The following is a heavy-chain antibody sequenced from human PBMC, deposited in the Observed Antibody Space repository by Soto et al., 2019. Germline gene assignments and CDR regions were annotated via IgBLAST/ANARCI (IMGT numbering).Heavy chain of an antibody. CDR1: GFSFGDYA. V-gene: IGHV3-49*04. Sequence: LRLSCTASGFSFGDYAMTWVRQAPGKGLEWVGFIRSRAYGTTTEYAASVKGRFIISRDDSKSIAYLQMNSLKTEDTAVYYCNSGAGNWGQGTQVTVSS. CDR3: NSGAGN. CDR2: IRSRAYGTTT. D-gene: IGHD6-19*01. J-gene: IGHJ4*02.